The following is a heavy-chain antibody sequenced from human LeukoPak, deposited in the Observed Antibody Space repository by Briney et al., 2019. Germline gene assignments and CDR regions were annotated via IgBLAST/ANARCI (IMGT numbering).Heavy chain of an antibody. D-gene: IGHD1-26*01. J-gene: IGHJ5*02. V-gene: IGHV4-4*07. CDR2: IYTSGST. Sequence: KSSETLSLTCTVSGGSISSYYWSWIRQPAGKGLEWIGRIYTSGSTNYNPSLKSRVTISVDTSKNQFSLKLSSVTAADTAVYYCARDLSGSYRVGWFDPWGQGTLVTVSS. CDR3: ARDLSGSYRVGWFDP. CDR1: GGSISSYY.